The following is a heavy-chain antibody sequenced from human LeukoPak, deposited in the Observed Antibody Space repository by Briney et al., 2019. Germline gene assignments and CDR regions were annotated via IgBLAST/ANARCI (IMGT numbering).Heavy chain of an antibody. CDR2: ISGSGGNT. CDR1: GFTFSSFA. J-gene: IGHJ4*02. Sequence: PGGSLRLSCAASGFTFSSFAMSWVRQAPGKGLEWVSVISGSGGNTYYADSVKGRFTISRDNAKNSLYLQMNSLRAEDTAVYYCATPGYSSSWYEVSDYWGQGTLVTVSS. CDR3: ATPGYSSSWYEVSDY. V-gene: IGHV3-23*01. D-gene: IGHD6-13*01.